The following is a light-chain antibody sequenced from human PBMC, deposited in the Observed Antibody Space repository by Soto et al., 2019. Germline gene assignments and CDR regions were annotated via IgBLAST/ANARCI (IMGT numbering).Light chain of an antibody. CDR3: HQDQGWPLST. Sequence: ETVKSQYPATLSGYPGERATLSCRASQSVSSNLAWYHQKPGQAPRLLIFGASTRATGIPIRFSGSGSGTEFTLTSRSLQSDDFAAFYCHQDQGWPLSTFGQGTRVEIK. V-gene: IGKV3-15*01. J-gene: IGKJ5*01. CDR2: GAS. CDR1: QSVSSN.